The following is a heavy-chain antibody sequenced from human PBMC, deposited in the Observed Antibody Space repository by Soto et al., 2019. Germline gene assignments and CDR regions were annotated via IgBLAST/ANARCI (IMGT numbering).Heavy chain of an antibody. Sequence: ASVKVSCKASGGTFSSYTISWVRQAPGQGLEWMGRIIPILGIANYAQKFQGRVTITADKSTSTAYMELSSLRSEDTAVYYCARGNCSITSCFYYYGMDVWGQGTTVTVSS. D-gene: IGHD2-2*01. V-gene: IGHV1-69*02. J-gene: IGHJ6*02. CDR3: ARGNCSITSCFYYYGMDV. CDR1: GGTFSSYT. CDR2: IIPILGIA.